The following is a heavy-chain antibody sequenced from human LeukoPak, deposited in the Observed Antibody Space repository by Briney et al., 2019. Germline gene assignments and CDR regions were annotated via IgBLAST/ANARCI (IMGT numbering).Heavy chain of an antibody. J-gene: IGHJ5*02. Sequence: ASVKVSCKASGYTFTSYYMHWVRQAPGQGLEWMGLVNPTGGSTGYAQKFQGRVTMTRDMSTSTDYMELSSLRSEDTAIYYCARDNSVGDNAWWFDPWGQGTLVTVSS. CDR1: GYTFTSYY. D-gene: IGHD1-26*01. CDR2: VNPTGGST. CDR3: ARDNSVGDNAWWFDP. V-gene: IGHV1-46*01.